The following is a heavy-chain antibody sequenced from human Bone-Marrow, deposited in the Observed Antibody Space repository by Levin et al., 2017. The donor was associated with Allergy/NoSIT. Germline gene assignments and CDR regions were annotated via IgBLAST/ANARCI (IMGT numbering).Heavy chain of an antibody. CDR2: ISYDGSNK. D-gene: IGHD1-1*01. CDR3: ARDLGAGSCDY. Sequence: GESLKISCAASGFTFSSYAMHWVRQAPGKGLEWVAVISYDGSNKYYADSVKGRFTISRDNSKNTLYLQMNSLRAEDTAVYYCARDLGAGSCDYWGQGTLVTVSS. J-gene: IGHJ4*02. CDR1: GFTFSSYA. V-gene: IGHV3-30*04.